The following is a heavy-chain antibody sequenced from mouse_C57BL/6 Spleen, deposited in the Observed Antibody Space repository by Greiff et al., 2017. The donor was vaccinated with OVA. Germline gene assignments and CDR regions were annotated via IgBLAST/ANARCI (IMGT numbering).Heavy chain of an antibody. CDR3: AKDGCDGVGAMEY. Sequence: QVQLQQSGPGLVQPSQSLSITCTVSGFSLTSYGVHWVRQPPGKGLEWLGVIWSGGSTDYNAAFISRLSISKDNSKSQVFFKMNSLQADDTAIYDCAKDGCDGVGAMEYWGQGTSVTVAA. D-gene: IGHD1-1*01. J-gene: IGHJ4*01. V-gene: IGHV2-4*01. CDR2: IWSGGST. CDR1: GFSLTSYG.